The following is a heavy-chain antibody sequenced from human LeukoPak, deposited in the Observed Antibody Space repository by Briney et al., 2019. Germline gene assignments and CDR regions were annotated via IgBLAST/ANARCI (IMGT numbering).Heavy chain of an antibody. V-gene: IGHV3-23*01. CDR1: GFTFSNYA. Sequence: PGGSLRLSCAASGFTFSNYAMSWVRQAPGKGLEWVSGISGSGGSTYYADSVKGRFIISRDNSKNTLYLQMNSLRVEDTAVYYCARDPGDILVAGTFDYWGQGTLVTVSS. CDR3: ARDPGDILVAGTFDY. J-gene: IGHJ4*02. CDR2: ISGSGGST. D-gene: IGHD6-19*01.